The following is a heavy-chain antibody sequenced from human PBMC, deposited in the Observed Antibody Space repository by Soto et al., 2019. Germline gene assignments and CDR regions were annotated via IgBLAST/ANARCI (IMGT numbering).Heavy chain of an antibody. V-gene: IGHV2-5*02. CDR2: IYWDDDK. J-gene: IGHJ6*03. CDR1: GFSLTTSGEA. CDR3: AHIPGSGQLLYSYYSYMDV. Sequence: SGPTLVNPTQTLTLTCTFSGFSLTTSGEAVGWIRQPPGKALEWLALIYWDDDKRSSPSLKSRLTITKDTSKNQVVLTMTNMDPVDTATYYCAHIPGSGQLLYSYYSYMDVWGKGTTVTV. D-gene: IGHD3-10*01.